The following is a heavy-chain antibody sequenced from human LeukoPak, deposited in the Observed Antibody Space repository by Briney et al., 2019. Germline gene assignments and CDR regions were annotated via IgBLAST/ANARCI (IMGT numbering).Heavy chain of an antibody. CDR3: AKDFSSGTYYPYYYYGMDV. D-gene: IGHD3-10*01. V-gene: IGHV3-43*02. Sequence: TGGSLRLSCAASGFTFDDYAMHWVRQAPGKGLEWVSLISGDGGSTYYADSVKGRFTISRDNSKNSLYLQMNSLRTEDTALYYCAKDFSSGTYYPYYYYGMDVWGQGTTVTVYS. J-gene: IGHJ6*02. CDR2: ISGDGGST. CDR1: GFTFDDYA.